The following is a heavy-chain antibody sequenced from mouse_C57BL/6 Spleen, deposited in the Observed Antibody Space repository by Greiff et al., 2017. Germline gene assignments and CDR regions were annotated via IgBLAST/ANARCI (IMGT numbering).Heavy chain of an antibody. Sequence: VQLQQSGAELVKPGASVKLSCKASGYTFTSYWMHWVKQRPGQGLKWIGMIHPNSGSTNYNEKFKSKATLTVDKSSSTAYMQLSSLTSEDSAVYYCAVIPPYDYDAMDYWGQGTSVTVSS. CDR3: AVIPPYDYDAMDY. CDR2: IHPNSGST. V-gene: IGHV1-64*01. J-gene: IGHJ4*01. CDR1: GYTFTSYW.